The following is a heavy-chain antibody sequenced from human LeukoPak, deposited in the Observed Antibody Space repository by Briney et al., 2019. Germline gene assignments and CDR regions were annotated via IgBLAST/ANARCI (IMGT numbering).Heavy chain of an antibody. Sequence: GGSLRLSCSASGFTFSRFWMSWVRQAAGKGLEYVALIKQGGSEIYHMDSVKGLFTISRDDATNSLYLQMNSLRVEDTALYYCARDRESESDSEGDYWGQGTLVTVSS. CDR1: GFTFSRFW. CDR2: IKQGGSEI. D-gene: IGHD4-11*01. CDR3: ARDRESESDSEGDY. J-gene: IGHJ4*02. V-gene: IGHV3-7*01.